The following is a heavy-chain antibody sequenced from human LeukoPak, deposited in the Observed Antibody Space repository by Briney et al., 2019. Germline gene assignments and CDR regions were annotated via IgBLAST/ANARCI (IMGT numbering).Heavy chain of an antibody. V-gene: IGHV1-69*05. J-gene: IGHJ6*03. Sequence: GASVKVSCKASGGTFSSYAISWVRQAPGQGLEWMGGIIPIFGTANYAQKFQGRVTITTDESTSTAYMELSSLRSEDTAVYYCASLGTPFTYYYGSGSPSGYYYMDVWGKGNTVTVSS. CDR2: IIPIFGTA. CDR3: ASLGTPFTYYYGSGSPSGYYYMDV. D-gene: IGHD3-10*01. CDR1: GGTFSSYA.